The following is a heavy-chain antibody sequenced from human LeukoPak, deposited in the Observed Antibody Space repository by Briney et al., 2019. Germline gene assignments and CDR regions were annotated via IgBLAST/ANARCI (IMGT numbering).Heavy chain of an antibody. Sequence: GRSLRLSCAASGFTFDDYAMHWVRQAPGKGLEWVSGISWNSGSIGYADSVKGRSTISRDNAKNSLYLQMNSLRAEDTALYYCATSDSGWYGDFDYWGQGTLVTVSS. V-gene: IGHV3-9*01. CDR1: GFTFDDYA. J-gene: IGHJ4*02. D-gene: IGHD6-19*01. CDR2: ISWNSGSI. CDR3: ATSDSGWYGDFDY.